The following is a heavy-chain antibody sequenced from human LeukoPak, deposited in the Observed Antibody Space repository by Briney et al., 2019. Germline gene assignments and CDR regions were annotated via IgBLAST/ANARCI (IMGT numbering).Heavy chain of an antibody. V-gene: IGHV4-31*03. Sequence: SQTLSLTCTVSGGSISSGGYYWSWIRQHPGKGLEWIGYIYYSGSTYYNPSLKSRVTISVDTSKNQFSLKLSSVTAADTAVYYCARGGETMIVVEAFDIWGQGTMVTVSS. CDR2: IYYSGST. CDR3: ARGGETMIVVEAFDI. D-gene: IGHD3-22*01. CDR1: GGSISSGGYY. J-gene: IGHJ3*02.